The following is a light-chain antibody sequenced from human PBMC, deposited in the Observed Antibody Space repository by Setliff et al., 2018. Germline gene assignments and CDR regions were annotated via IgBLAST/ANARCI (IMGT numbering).Light chain of an antibody. J-gene: IGLJ1*01. CDR3: SAYTSSSTYV. V-gene: IGLV2-14*01. Sequence: QSVPTQPASVSGSPGQSITISCSGTIGDVGAYDFVSWYQHHPGKAPKLVIYEVTNRPSGISNRFSGSKSGNSASLIISGLQAEDEADYYCSAYTSSSTYVFGTGTKVTVL. CDR1: IGDVGAYDF. CDR2: EVT.